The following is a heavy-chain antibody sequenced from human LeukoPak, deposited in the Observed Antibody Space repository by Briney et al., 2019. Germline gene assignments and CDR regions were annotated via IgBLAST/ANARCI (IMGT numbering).Heavy chain of an antibody. CDR2: IYYSGST. Sequence: SETLSLTCTVSGGSISSYYWSWIRQPPGKGLEWIGYIYYSGSTNYNPSLKSRVTISVDTSKNQFSLKLSSVTAADTAVYYCARDLRSGDAFDIWGQGTMVTASS. CDR3: ARDLRSGDAFDI. J-gene: IGHJ3*02. D-gene: IGHD1-26*01. V-gene: IGHV4-59*01. CDR1: GGSISSYY.